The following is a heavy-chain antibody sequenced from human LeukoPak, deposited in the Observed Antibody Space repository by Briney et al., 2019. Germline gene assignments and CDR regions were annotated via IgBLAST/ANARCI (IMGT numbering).Heavy chain of an antibody. CDR2: MNPNSGNT. D-gene: IGHD5-18*01. CDR1: GYTFTTYD. CDR3: AKNVRDTGTFDY. V-gene: IGHV1-8*01. J-gene: IGHJ4*01. Sequence: ASVKVSCKASGYTFTTYDINWVRQATGQGLEWMGRMNPNSGNTGYAQRFQGRVTMTRDTSISTAYMELNSLTSEDTAVYYCAKNVRDTGTFDYWGQEPWSPSPQ.